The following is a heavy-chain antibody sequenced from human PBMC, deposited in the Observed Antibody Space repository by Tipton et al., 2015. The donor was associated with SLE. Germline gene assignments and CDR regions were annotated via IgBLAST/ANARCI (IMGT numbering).Heavy chain of an antibody. Sequence: TLSLTCTVSGYSISSGYYWGWIRQPPGKGLEWIGSIYHSGSTYYNPSLKSRVTISVDTSKNQFSLKLSSVTAADTAVYYCARSGDDYYYYGMDVWGQGTTVTVSS. D-gene: IGHD7-27*01. J-gene: IGHJ6*02. CDR1: GYSISSGYY. CDR2: IYHSGST. V-gene: IGHV4-38-2*02. CDR3: ARSGDDYYYYGMDV.